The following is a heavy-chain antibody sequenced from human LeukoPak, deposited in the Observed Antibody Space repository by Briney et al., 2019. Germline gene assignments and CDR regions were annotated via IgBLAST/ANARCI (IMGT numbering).Heavy chain of an antibody. J-gene: IGHJ6*03. CDR3: ARVEDDYGDYVAHYMDV. Sequence: SETLSLTCTVSGGSIDSYHWSWIRHPAGRGLEWIGRIYTSGSTNYNPSLKSRVTISVDTSKNQFSLKLSSVTAADTAVYYCARVEDDYGDYVAHYMDVWGKGTTVTVSS. D-gene: IGHD4-17*01. CDR2: IYTSGST. V-gene: IGHV4-4*07. CDR1: GGSIDSYH.